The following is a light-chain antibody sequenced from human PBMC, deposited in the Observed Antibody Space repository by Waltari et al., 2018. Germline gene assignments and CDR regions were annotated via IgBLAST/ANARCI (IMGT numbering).Light chain of an antibody. CDR3: CSYAGSSTFWV. CDR1: SSDVGRYNL. Sequence: QSALTQPASVSGSPGQSITISCTGTSSDVGRYNLVSWYQQPPGKAPKLMIYEVSKRPSGVSNRFSGSKSGNTASLTISGLQAEDEADYYCCSYAGSSTFWVFGSGTKVTVL. J-gene: IGLJ6*01. V-gene: IGLV2-23*02. CDR2: EVS.